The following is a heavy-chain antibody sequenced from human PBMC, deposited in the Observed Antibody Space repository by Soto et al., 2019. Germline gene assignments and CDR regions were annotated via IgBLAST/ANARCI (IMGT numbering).Heavy chain of an antibody. J-gene: IGHJ5*02. V-gene: IGHV4-59*01. Sequence: SETLSLTCTVSGGSISSYYWSWIRQPPGKGLEWIGYIYYSGSTNYNPSLKSRVTISVDTSKNQFSLKLSSVTAADTAVYYCARGPPCDPWGQGTLVTVSS. CDR1: GGSISSYY. CDR2: IYYSGST. CDR3: ARGPPCDP.